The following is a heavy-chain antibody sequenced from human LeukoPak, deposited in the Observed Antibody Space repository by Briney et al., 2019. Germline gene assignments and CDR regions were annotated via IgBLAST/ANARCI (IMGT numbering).Heavy chain of an antibody. CDR2: ISYDGSNK. CDR1: GFTHSSYG. V-gene: IGHV3-30*18. Sequence: GRSLRLSWAASGFTHSSYGMHGVRQAPGKGLEGVAVISYDGSNKYYADSVKGRFTISRDNSKNTLYLQMNSLRAEDTAVYYCAKDGERGYSGYDGPFDYWGQGTLVTVSS. J-gene: IGHJ4*02. D-gene: IGHD5-12*01. CDR3: AKDGERGYSGYDGPFDY.